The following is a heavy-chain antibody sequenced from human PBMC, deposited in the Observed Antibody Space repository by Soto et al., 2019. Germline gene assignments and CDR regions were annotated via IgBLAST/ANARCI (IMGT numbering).Heavy chain of an antibody. CDR2: LSGSGVST. Sequence: GGSLRLSCAASGFTFSNYAMTWVRQAPGKGLEWVSALSGSGVSTYYADSVTGRFTISRDNSKNTVYLQMNSLRAEDTAVYYCVKIESRFYYDSSGYYPFDYWGQGTLVTVSS. CDR3: VKIESRFYYDSSGYYPFDY. V-gene: IGHV3-23*01. J-gene: IGHJ4*02. D-gene: IGHD3-22*01. CDR1: GFTFSNYA.